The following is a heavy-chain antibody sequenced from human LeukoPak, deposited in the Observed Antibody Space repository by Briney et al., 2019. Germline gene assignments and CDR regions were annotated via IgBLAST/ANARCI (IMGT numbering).Heavy chain of an antibody. CDR2: ISYDGSNK. Sequence: GRSLRLSCAASGFTFSSYAMHWVRQAPGKGLEWVAVISYDGSNKYYADSVKGRFTISRDNSKNTLYLQMNSLRAEDTAVYYCARDTIAAALYYFDYWGQGTLVTASS. CDR3: ARDTIAAALYYFDY. J-gene: IGHJ4*02. V-gene: IGHV3-30*01. CDR1: GFTFSSYA. D-gene: IGHD6-13*01.